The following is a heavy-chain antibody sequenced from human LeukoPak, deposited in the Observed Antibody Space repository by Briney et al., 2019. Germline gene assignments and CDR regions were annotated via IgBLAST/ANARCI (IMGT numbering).Heavy chain of an antibody. J-gene: IGHJ6*02. V-gene: IGHV1-69*04. CDR3: ARGARLSYYYGMDV. Sequence: SVKVSCKASGGTFSSYAISWVRQAPGQGLEWMGRIIPILGIANYAQRFQGRVTITADKSTSTAYMELSSLRPEDTAVYYCARGARLSYYYGMDVWGQGTTVTVSS. CDR1: GGTFSSYA. CDR2: IIPILGIA.